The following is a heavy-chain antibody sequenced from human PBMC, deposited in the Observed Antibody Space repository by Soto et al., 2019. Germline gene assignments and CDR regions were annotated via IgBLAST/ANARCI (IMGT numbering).Heavy chain of an antibody. CDR3: AVTAENWFDP. J-gene: IGHJ5*02. CDR1: GLTFSRYS. CDR2: ISSSSSTI. V-gene: IGHV3-48*02. Sequence: GASLRLSCAASGLTFSRYSMNWVRQAPGKGLEWVSYISSSSSTIYYADSVKGRFTISRDNAKNSLYLQMNSLRDEDTAVYYCAVTAENWFDPWGQGTLVTVSS. D-gene: IGHD2-21*02.